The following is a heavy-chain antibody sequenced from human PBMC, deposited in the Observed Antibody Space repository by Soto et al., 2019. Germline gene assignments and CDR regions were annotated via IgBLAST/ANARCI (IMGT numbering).Heavy chain of an antibody. D-gene: IGHD6-19*01. CDR3: AREGGLVIAVALYYYYGMDV. Sequence: AASVKVSCKASGYTFTSYGISWVRQAPGQGLEWMGWISAYNGNTNYAQKLQGRVTMTTDTSTSTAYMELRSLRSDDTAVYYCAREGGLVIAVALYYYYGMDVWGQGTTVTVSS. CDR2: ISAYNGNT. J-gene: IGHJ6*02. CDR1: GYTFTSYG. V-gene: IGHV1-18*01.